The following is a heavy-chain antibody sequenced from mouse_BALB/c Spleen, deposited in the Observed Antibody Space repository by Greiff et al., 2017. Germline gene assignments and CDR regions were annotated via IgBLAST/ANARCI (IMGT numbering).Heavy chain of an antibody. CDR3: ARWGNSEFAY. D-gene: IGHD3-1*01. V-gene: IGHV1S137*01. Sequence: QVQLKQSGAELVRPGVSVTISCKGSGYTFPDYAMHWVQQSHAKSLEWIGVISTYYGDASYNQKFKGKATMTVDKSSSTAYMELARLTSGDSAIDYCARWGNSEFAYWGQGALVTVSA. CDR1: GYTFPDYA. J-gene: IGHJ3*01. CDR2: ISTYYGDA.